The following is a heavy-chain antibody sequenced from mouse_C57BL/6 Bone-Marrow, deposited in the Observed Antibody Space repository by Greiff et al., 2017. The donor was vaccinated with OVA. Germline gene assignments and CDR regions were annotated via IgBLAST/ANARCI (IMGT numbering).Heavy chain of an antibody. D-gene: IGHD4-1*02. CDR1: GYTFTSYG. CDR2: IRPNSGST. Sequence: QVQLMQPGAELVKPGASLKLSCKASGYTFTSYGMPWVKQSPGQGLEWIGKIRPNSGSTNYNEQFKSRVTLTVDKSSSTAYMQLSSLRSEDSAVYYCAREVNLAFAYWGQGTLVTVSA. J-gene: IGHJ3*01. V-gene: IGHV1-64*01. CDR3: AREVNLAFAY.